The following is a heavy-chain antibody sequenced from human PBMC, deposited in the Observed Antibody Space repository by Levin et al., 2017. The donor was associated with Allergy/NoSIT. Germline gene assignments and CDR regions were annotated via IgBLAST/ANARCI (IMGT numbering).Heavy chain of an antibody. Sequence: LSLTCAASGFTFSSYAMSWVRQAPGKGLEWVSTISGGGVSTYYADSVKGRFTISRDNSKNTLYLQMNSLRAEDTAVYSCAKAVHCSGGTCYWFDPWGQGTLVTVSS. CDR3: AKAVHCSGGTCYWFDP. CDR2: ISGGGVST. J-gene: IGHJ5*02. D-gene: IGHD2-15*01. V-gene: IGHV3-23*01. CDR1: GFTFSSYA.